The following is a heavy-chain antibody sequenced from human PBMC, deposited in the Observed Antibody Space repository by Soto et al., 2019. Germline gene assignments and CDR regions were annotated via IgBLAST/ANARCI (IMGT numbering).Heavy chain of an antibody. Sequence: GESLKISCKASGYSFTNYWIGWVRQMPGKGLELMGIMYPGDSDTRYSPSFRGQVTISADKSISTAYLQWTSLKASDTAIYYCARGNQPPTWYFEYWGQGTLVTVS. J-gene: IGHJ4*02. D-gene: IGHD2-2*01. CDR2: MYPGDSDT. V-gene: IGHV5-51*01. CDR1: GYSFTNYW. CDR3: ARGNQPPTWYFEY.